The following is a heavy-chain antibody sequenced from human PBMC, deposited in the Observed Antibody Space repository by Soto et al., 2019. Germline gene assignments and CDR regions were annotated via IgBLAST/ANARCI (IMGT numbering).Heavy chain of an antibody. CDR2: INAGNGNT. D-gene: IGHD3-9*01. Sequence: VASVKVSCKASGYTFTSYAMHWVRQAPGQRLEWMGWINAGNGNTKYSQKFQGRVTITRDTSASTAYMELSSLRSEDTAVYYCARGRKAAQPVLRYFDWSFDYWGQGTLVTVSS. CDR1: GYTFTSYA. J-gene: IGHJ4*02. V-gene: IGHV1-3*01. CDR3: ARGRKAAQPVLRYFDWSFDY.